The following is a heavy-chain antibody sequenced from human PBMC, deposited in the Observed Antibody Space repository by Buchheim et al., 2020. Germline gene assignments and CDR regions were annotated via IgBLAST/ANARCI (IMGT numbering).Heavy chain of an antibody. J-gene: IGHJ4*02. V-gene: IGHV3-23*01. CDR3: AKAGPYYLEY. CDR2: ISDSVDRT. D-gene: IGHD3-22*01. Sequence: EVHLLESGGDLVQPGGSVRLSCAASGFPFSRSAMPWVRQTPGKGFEFVPSISDSVDRTLSADSVKGRFTISRDNSKYTLFLKMNDLKAEDTAVYYCAKAGPYYLEYWGQGTL. CDR1: GFPFSRSA.